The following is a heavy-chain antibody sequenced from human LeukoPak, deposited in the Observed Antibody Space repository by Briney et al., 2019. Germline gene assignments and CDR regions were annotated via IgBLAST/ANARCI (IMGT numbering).Heavy chain of an antibody. V-gene: IGHV4-59*04. D-gene: IGHD6-13*01. CDR2: FYYTGST. CDR3: AQTYQDSSWHL. J-gene: IGHJ5*02. CDR1: GGSISSYY. Sequence: SETLSLTCTVSGGSISSYYWSWIRQPPGKGLEWSGNFYYTGSTYSNPSLKSRVTISVDTSKNQFSLRLTSVTAADTAVYYCAQTYQDSSWHLWGQGTLVTVSS.